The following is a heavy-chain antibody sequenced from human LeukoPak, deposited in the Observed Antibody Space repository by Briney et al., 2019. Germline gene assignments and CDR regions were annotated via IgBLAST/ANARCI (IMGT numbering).Heavy chain of an antibody. Sequence: PGASLQISCAASGFTFSTSDMHCVRQPAGKRLEGVTTIDTVGDTYYSDSVTGRFTISRDTAKNSLYLQMNSLSAGDTAVYYCASECWSSKWGDGCLYLWGRGTLVTVSS. CDR3: ASECWSSKWGDGCLYL. V-gene: IGHV3-13*01. D-gene: IGHD6-13*01. CDR2: IDTVGDT. CDR1: GFTFSTSD. J-gene: IGHJ2*01.